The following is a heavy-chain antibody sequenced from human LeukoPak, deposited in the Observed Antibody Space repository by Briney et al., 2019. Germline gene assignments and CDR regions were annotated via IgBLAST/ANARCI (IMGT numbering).Heavy chain of an antibody. CDR1: GCSVSGYY. Sequence: SSETLSLTCTVSGCSVSGYYWSWIRQPPGKGLEWIGYIYSSENTKYNSSLESRVTMSVYTSKNQFFLKLSSVTAADTAVYYCARFHSGPSGWYILWYFDLWGRGTLVTVSS. CDR3: ARFHSGPSGWYILWYFDL. CDR2: IYSSENT. V-gene: IGHV4-4*09. D-gene: IGHD6-19*01. J-gene: IGHJ2*01.